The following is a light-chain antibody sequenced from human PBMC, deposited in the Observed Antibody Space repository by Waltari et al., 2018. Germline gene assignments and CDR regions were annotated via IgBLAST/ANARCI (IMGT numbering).Light chain of an antibody. Sequence: DIVMTQSPDPLPVSLGERATVNCKSSQSVLYSSNNKNYLAWYQQKPGQHPKLLIYWASTRDSGVPDRCSGSGSGTDFTLTISSLQAEDVAVYYCQQYYSTPRTFGQGTKVEI. V-gene: IGKV4-1*01. J-gene: IGKJ1*01. CDR2: WAS. CDR1: QSVLYSSNNKNY. CDR3: QQYYSTPRT.